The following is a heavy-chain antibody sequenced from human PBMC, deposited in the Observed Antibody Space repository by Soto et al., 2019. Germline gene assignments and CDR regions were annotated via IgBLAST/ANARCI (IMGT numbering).Heavy chain of an antibody. CDR3: ARGEAAVNDY. Sequence: SETLSLTCTVSGGSISSSSYYWGWIRQPPGKGLEWIGSIYYSGSTYYNPSLKGRVTISVDTSKNQFSLKLSSVTAADTAVYYCARGEAAVNDYWGQGTLVTVSS. J-gene: IGHJ4*02. D-gene: IGHD6-13*01. CDR1: GGSISSSSYY. V-gene: IGHV4-39*01. CDR2: IYYSGST.